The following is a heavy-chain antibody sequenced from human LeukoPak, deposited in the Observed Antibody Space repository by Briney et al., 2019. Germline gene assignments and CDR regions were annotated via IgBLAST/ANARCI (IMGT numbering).Heavy chain of an antibody. CDR3: ARAAVVTAIPYYFDY. CDR1: GYTFTGYY. CDR2: INPSSGGT. J-gene: IGHJ4*02. Sequence: ASVKVSCKASGYTFTGYYMHWVRQAPGQGLEWMGWINPSSGGTNYAQKFQGRVTMTRDTSISTAYMELSRLRSDDTAVYYCARAAVVTAIPYYFDYWGQGTLVTVSS. V-gene: IGHV1-2*02. D-gene: IGHD2-21*02.